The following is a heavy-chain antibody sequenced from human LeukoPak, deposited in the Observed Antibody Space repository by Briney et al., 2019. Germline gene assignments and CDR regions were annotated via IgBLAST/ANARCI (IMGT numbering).Heavy chain of an antibody. Sequence: GGSLRLSCAASGFRFSSYGMHWVRQAPGKGLEWVAVIRNDGSNKYYTDSVKGRFTISRDNSKNTLYLQMNSLRAEDTAVYYCARSGSYYSFDYWGQGTLVTVSS. CDR3: ARSGSYYSFDY. CDR1: GFRFSSYG. J-gene: IGHJ4*02. D-gene: IGHD3-10*01. V-gene: IGHV3-30*02. CDR2: IRNDGSNK.